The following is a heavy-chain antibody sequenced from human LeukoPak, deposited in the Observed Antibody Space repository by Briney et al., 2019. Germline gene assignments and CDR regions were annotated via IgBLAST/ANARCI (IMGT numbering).Heavy chain of an antibody. Sequence: PSETLSLTCTVSRGSISNYDWGWIRQPPGKGLEWIGFFSYSGSTNYNPSLKSRVTISVDTSKNQFSLKLTSVTAADTAVYYCARDGPGDVGFDYWGQGTLVTVSS. CDR3: ARDGPGDVGFDY. V-gene: IGHV4-59*01. CDR2: FSYSGST. D-gene: IGHD7-27*01. CDR1: RGSISNYD. J-gene: IGHJ4*02.